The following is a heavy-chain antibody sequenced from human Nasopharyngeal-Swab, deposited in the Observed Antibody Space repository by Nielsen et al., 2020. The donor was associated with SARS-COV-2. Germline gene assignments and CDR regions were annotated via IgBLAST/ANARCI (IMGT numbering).Heavy chain of an antibody. V-gene: IGHV4-59*01. CDR2: IFYSGST. CDR3: ARDRSASGGWFDP. Sequence: SETLSLTCTVSGGSISSYYWSWIRQPPGKGLEWIGFIFYSGSTNYNPSLKSRVTISVDASKNQVSLRVNSVTPADTAVYYCARDRSASGGWFDPWGQGTLVSVSS. J-gene: IGHJ5*02. D-gene: IGHD1-26*01. CDR1: GGSISSYY.